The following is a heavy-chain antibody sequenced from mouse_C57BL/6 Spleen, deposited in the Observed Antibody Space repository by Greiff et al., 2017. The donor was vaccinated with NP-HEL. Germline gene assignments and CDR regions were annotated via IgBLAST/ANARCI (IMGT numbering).Heavy chain of an antibody. CDR3: AREEDYDEYYAMDY. V-gene: IGHV1-64*01. CDR1: GYTFTSYW. D-gene: IGHD2-4*01. J-gene: IGHJ4*01. Sequence: QVQLQQPGAELVKPGASVKLSCKASGYTFTSYWMHWVKQRPGQGLEWIGMIHPNSGSTNYNEKFKSKATLTVDKSSSTAYMQLSSLTSEDSAVYYCAREEDYDEYYAMDYWGQGTSVTVSS. CDR2: IHPNSGST.